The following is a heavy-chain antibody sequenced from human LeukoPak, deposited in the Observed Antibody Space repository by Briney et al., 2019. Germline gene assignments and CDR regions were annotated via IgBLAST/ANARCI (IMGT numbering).Heavy chain of an antibody. CDR2: ISWNSGVI. CDR1: GFTFDDYA. J-gene: IGHJ6*02. V-gene: IGHV3-9*01. Sequence: GGSLRLSCAASGFTFDDYAMHWVRQAPGKGLEWVSGISWNSGVIDYADSVKGRFTISRDNAKNSLYLQMNILRAEDTALYYCAKDRASHYYGMDVWGQGTTVTVSS. CDR3: AKDRASHYYGMDV.